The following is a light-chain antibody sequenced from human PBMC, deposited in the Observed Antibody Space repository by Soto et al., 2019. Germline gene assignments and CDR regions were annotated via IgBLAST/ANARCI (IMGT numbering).Light chain of an antibody. CDR2: GVS. CDR1: QSISNKY. Sequence: EIVLTQSPGTLSLSPGERATLSCRASQSISNKYLAWYQQEPGQAPRLLIHGVSIRATGIPDRFSGSGSGTDFTFTISRLEPEDFAVYYCQLYSGSPWTFGQGTKVEIK. V-gene: IGKV3-20*01. CDR3: QLYSGSPWT. J-gene: IGKJ1*01.